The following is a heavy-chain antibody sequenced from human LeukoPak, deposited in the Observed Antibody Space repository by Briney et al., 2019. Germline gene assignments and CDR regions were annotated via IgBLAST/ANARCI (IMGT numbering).Heavy chain of an antibody. V-gene: IGHV3-7*01. CDR2: IKHDGSEK. D-gene: IGHD3-3*01. CDR3: ATDRGWRTSGYYLYYFEY. J-gene: IGHJ4*02. CDR1: GFIFTNYF. Sequence: GGSLRLSCAASGFIFTNYFMSWVRQAPGKGLEWVASIKHDGSEKYYVDSVRGRFTITRDNTMNSLYLQMSSLRAEDTAVYYCATDRGWRTSGYYLYYFEYWGQGTLVTYSS.